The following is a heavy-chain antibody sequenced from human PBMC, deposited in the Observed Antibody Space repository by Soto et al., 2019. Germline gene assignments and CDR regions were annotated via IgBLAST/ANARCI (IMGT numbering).Heavy chain of an antibody. V-gene: IGHV3-13*01. CDR2: IGTAGDT. CDR1: GFTFSSYD. D-gene: IGHD2-21*01. J-gene: IGHJ6*02. CDR3: ARDHIKTPYYYYYGMDV. Sequence: SLRLSCAASGFTFSSYDMHWGRQATGKGLEWGSAIGTAGDTYYPGSVKGRFTISRENAKNSLYLQMNSLRAEDTAVYYCARDHIKTPYYYYYGMDVWGQGTTVTVSS.